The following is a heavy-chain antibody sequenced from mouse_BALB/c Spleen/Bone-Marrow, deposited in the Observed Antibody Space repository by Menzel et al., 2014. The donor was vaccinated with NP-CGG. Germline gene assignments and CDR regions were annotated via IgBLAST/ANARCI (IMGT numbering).Heavy chain of an antibody. D-gene: IGHD1-1*02. CDR2: ISNGGGST. Sequence: VQLKESGGGLVQPGGSLKLSCATSGFTFSDYYMYWVRQTPEKRLEWVAYISNGGGSTYYPDTVKGRFTIPRDNAKNTLYLQMSRLKSEDTAMYYCARGGLWSSFDYWGQGTTLTVSS. J-gene: IGHJ2*01. V-gene: IGHV5-12*02. CDR3: ARGGLWSSFDY. CDR1: GFTFSDYY.